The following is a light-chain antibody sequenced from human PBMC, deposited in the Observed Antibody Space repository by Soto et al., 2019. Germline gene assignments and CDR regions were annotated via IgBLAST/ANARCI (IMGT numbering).Light chain of an antibody. CDR2: DVS. CDR3: SSYISSSTLE. J-gene: IGLJ2*01. Sequence: QSALTQPASVSGSPGQSITISCTGTSSDVGGYNYVSWYQQHPGKAPKLMIYDVSNRPSGVSDLFSGSKFGNTASLTISGLQAEEETDYYCSSYISSSTLELGGGTKITDL. CDR1: SSDVGGYNY. V-gene: IGLV2-14*01.